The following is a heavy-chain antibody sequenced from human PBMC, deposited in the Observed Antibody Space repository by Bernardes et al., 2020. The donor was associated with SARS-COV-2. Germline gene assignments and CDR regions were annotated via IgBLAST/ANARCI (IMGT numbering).Heavy chain of an antibody. J-gene: IGHJ6*02. CDR1: GGSISSYY. CDR2: IYYSGST. Sequence: SETLSLTCTVSGGSISSYYWSWIRQPPGKGLEWIAYIYYSGSTNYNPSLKSRVTISVDTSKNQFSLKLSSVTAADTAVYYCARLRYDILTGYRNGMDVWGQGTTVTVSS. CDR3: ARLRYDILTGYRNGMDV. V-gene: IGHV4-59*08. D-gene: IGHD3-9*01.